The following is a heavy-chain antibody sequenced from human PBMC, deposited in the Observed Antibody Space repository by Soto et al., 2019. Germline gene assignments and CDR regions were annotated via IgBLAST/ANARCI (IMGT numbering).Heavy chain of an antibody. J-gene: IGHJ3*02. CDR2: ISSSGSTI. D-gene: IGHD6-13*01. CDR1: GFTFSDYY. CDR3: ARFQGIAAAGPIDAFDI. Sequence: AGSLRLSCAASGFTFSDYYMSWIRQAPGKGLEWVSYISSSGSTIYYADSVKGRFTISRDNAKNSLYLQMNSLRAEDTAVYYCARFQGIAAAGPIDAFDIWGQGTMVTVSS. V-gene: IGHV3-11*01.